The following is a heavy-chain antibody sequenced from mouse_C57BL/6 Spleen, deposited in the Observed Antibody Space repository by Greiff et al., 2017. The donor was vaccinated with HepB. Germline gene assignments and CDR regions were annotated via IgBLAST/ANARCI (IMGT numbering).Heavy chain of an antibody. CDR3: ARVRDGYYPDY. J-gene: IGHJ2*01. CDR1: GYTFTSYG. CDR2: IYPRSGNT. D-gene: IGHD2-3*01. Sequence: LVESGAELARPGASVKLSCKASGYTFTSYGISWVKQRTGQGLEWIGEIYPRSGNTYYNEKFKGKATLTADKSSSTAYMELRSLTSEDSAVYFCARVRDGYYPDYWGQGTTLTVSS. V-gene: IGHV1-81*01.